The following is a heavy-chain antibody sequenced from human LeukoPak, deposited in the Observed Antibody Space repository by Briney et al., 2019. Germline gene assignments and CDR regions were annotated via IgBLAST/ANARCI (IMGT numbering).Heavy chain of an antibody. Sequence: ASVKVSCKASGGTFSSYTISWVRQAPGQGLEWMGRINPDSGGTNYAQKFQGRVTMTRDTSISTAYMELSRLRSDDTAVYYCARGLSKWFDPWGQGTLVTVSS. CDR2: INPDSGGT. D-gene: IGHD6-19*01. CDR1: GGTFSSYT. CDR3: ARGLSKWFDP. V-gene: IGHV1-2*06. J-gene: IGHJ5*02.